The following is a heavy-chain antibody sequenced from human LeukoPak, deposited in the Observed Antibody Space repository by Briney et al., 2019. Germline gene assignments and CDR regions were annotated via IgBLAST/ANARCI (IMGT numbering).Heavy chain of an antibody. CDR1: GASISSYY. CDR3: ARLGLPQREDY. Sequence: SETLSLTCTVSGASISSYYWSWIRQPPGKGLEWIAFIYYSGGTNYNPSLRSRVSISIDTSKNQFSLRLSSVTAADTAVYYCARLGLPQREDYWGQGTLVTVSS. J-gene: IGHJ4*02. CDR2: IYYSGGT. V-gene: IGHV4-59*08. D-gene: IGHD1-26*01.